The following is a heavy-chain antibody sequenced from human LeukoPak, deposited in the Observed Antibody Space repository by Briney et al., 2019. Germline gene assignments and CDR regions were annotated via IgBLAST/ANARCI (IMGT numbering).Heavy chain of an antibody. CDR3: ARGLYSSSWFDAFDI. CDR2: IHYSGST. V-gene: IGHV4-59*12. D-gene: IGHD6-13*01. J-gene: IGHJ3*02. Sequence: PSETLSLTCTVSGGSIRSYYWGWIRQPPGKGLEWIGYIHYSGSTNYYPSLKSRVTISVDTSKNQFSLKLSSVTAADTAVYYCARGLYSSSWFDAFDIWGQGTMVTVSS. CDR1: GGSIRSYY.